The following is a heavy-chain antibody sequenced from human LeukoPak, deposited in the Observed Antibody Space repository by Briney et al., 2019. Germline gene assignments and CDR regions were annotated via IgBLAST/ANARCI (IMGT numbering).Heavy chain of an antibody. CDR2: INPSGGST. D-gene: IGHD4/OR15-4a*01. CDR3: ARAYGVIFDY. V-gene: IGHV1-46*01. Sequence: ASVKVSSKASGYTFTSYYMHWVRQAPGQGLEWMGIINPSGGSTSYAQKFQGRVTMTRDTSTSAVYMELSSLRSEDTAVYYCARAYGVIFDYWGQGTLVTVSS. CDR1: GYTFTSYY. J-gene: IGHJ4*02.